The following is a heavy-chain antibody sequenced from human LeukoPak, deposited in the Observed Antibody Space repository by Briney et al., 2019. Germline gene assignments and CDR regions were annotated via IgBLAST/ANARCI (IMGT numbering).Heavy chain of an antibody. V-gene: IGHV1-2*04. Sequence: ASVNVSCKASGYTFTGYYMHWVRQAPGQGLEWMGWINPNSGGTNYAQKFQGWVTMTRDTSISTAYMELSRLRSDDTAVYYCARVAPDYGYGMDVWGQGTTVTVSS. CDR3: ARVAPDYGYGMDV. CDR2: INPNSGGT. J-gene: IGHJ6*02. CDR1: GYTFTGYY.